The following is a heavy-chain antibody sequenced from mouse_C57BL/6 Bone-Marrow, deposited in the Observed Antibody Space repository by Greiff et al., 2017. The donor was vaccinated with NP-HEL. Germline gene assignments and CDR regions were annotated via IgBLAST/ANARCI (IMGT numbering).Heavy chain of an antibody. D-gene: IGHD1-1*01. V-gene: IGHV1-80*01. CDR3: ARGDYGSSRFGYAMDY. J-gene: IGHJ4*01. CDR1: GYAFSSYW. CDR2: IYPGDGDT. Sequence: QVQLQQSGAELVKPGASVKISCKASGYAFSSYWMNWVKERPGKGLEWIGQIYPGDGDTKYNGKFKGKDTMTADKSSSTAYMQVSSLTADVSAVYFCARGDYGSSRFGYAMDYWGQGTSVTVSS.